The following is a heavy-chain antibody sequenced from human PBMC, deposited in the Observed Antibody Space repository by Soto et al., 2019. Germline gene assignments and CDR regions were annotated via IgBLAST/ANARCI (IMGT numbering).Heavy chain of an antibody. D-gene: IGHD4-4*01. Sequence: QVPLVQSGAEVKKPGASVKVSCKASGYTFISYDISWVRQAPGQGLEWMGWISAYSANTNYAQNLQGRVTMTTDTSTSTAYMELRSLRSDDTAVYYCARATTVTTAPNYFYYYYMDVWGKGTTVTVSS. CDR2: ISAYSANT. CDR3: ARATTVTTAPNYFYYYYMDV. J-gene: IGHJ6*03. CDR1: GYTFISYD. V-gene: IGHV1-18*01.